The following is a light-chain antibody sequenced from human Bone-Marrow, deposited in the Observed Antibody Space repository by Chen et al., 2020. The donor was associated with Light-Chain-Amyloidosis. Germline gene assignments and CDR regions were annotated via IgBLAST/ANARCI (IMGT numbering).Light chain of an antibody. CDR1: SGRIASNY. V-gene: IGLV6-57*02. CDR3: QSYDSSNQGVV. Sequence: NFMLTQPHSVSESPGKTVTISCTGSSGRIASNYVQWYQQRPGSAPTTVIFEDNHRPSGVPDRFSGSIDSSSNSASLTISGLKTEDEADYYCQSYDSSNQGVVFGGGTKLTVL. CDR2: EDN. J-gene: IGLJ2*01.